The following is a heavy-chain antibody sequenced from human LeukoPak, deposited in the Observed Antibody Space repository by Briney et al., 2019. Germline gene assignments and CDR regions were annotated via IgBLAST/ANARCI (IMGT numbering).Heavy chain of an antibody. V-gene: IGHV4-38-2*01. CDR3: ARLSIVGATLPDFDY. D-gene: IGHD1-26*01. CDR1: GYSISSGYY. J-gene: IGHJ4*02. CDR2: IYHSGST. Sequence: SETLSLTCAVSGYSISSGYYCGWIRQPPGKGLEWIGGIYHSGSTYYNPSLKSRVTISVDTSKNQFSLKLSSVTAADTAVYYCARLSIVGATLPDFDYWGQGTLVTVSS.